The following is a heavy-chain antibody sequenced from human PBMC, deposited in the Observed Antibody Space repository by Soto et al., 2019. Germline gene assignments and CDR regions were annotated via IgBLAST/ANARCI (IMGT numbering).Heavy chain of an antibody. CDR1: GGSFNSYA. CDR3: AKTTGASYILNGMDV. CDR2: IIPIFSSA. V-gene: IGHV1-69*01. Sequence: QVQLVQSGAEVKKPGSSVKVSCKASGGSFNSYAISWVRQAPGQGLEWLGGIIPIFSSANYAQKFQGRLTITAEESTSTAYMDLSSLTTDDTAVYYWAKTTGASYILNGMDVWGQGTTVTVSS. J-gene: IGHJ6*02. D-gene: IGHD1-1*01.